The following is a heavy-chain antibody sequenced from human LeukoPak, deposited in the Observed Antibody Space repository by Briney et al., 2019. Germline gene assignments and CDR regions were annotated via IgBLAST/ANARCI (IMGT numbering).Heavy chain of an antibody. CDR2: IYSGGST. CDR1: GFTVSSNY. J-gene: IGHJ6*03. Sequence: GGSLRLSCAASGFTVSSNYMSWVRQAPGKGLEWVSVIYSGGSTYYADSVKGRFTISRDNSKNTLYLQMNSLRAEDTAVYYCARDRRRSSGWDIKYYHYYMDVWGKGTTVTVSS. V-gene: IGHV3-66*02. CDR3: ARDRRRSSGWDIKYYHYYMDV. D-gene: IGHD6-19*01.